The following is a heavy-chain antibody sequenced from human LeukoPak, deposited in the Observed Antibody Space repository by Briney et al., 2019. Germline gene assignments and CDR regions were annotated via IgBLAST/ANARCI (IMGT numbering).Heavy chain of an antibody. Sequence: PGKSLRLSCAASGFTFSNYAMHWVRQAPGKGLEWVSLISSGGTYEYYADSVKGRFTISRDNSKNTLYLQLNSLRAEDTAVYYCARDSTYYYDSGSSGPHYFDNWGQGTLLTVSS. CDR1: GFTFSNYA. J-gene: IGHJ4*02. V-gene: IGHV3-30*01. CDR2: ISSGGTYE. D-gene: IGHD3-10*01. CDR3: ARDSTYYYDSGSSGPHYFDN.